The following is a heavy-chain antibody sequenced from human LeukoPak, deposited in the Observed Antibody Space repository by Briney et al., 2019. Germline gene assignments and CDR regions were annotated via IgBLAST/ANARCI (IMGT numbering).Heavy chain of an antibody. Sequence: PSETLSLTCAVYGGSFSDYYWSWIRQPPGKGLEWIGEINHSGSTNYNPSLKSRVTISVDTSKNQFSLKLSSVTAADTAVYYCARGRSTTVTTWYYFDYWGQGTLVTVSS. CDR1: GGSFSDYY. J-gene: IGHJ4*02. V-gene: IGHV4-34*01. CDR3: ARGRSTTVTTWYYFDY. CDR2: INHSGST. D-gene: IGHD4-17*01.